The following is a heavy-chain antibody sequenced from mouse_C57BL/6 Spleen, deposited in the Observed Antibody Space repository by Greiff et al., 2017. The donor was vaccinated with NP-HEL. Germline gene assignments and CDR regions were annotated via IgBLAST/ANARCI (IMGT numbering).Heavy chain of an antibody. Sequence: VQLQQPGAELVMPGASVKLSCKASGYTFTSYWMHWVKQRPGHGLEWIGEIDPSDSYTNYNQKFKGKSTLTVDKSSSTAYMQLSSLTSEDSAVYYCASYRFAYWGQGTLVTVSA. CDR3: ASYRFAY. D-gene: IGHD5-1-1*01. CDR2: IDPSDSYT. CDR1: GYTFTSYW. J-gene: IGHJ3*01. V-gene: IGHV1-69*01.